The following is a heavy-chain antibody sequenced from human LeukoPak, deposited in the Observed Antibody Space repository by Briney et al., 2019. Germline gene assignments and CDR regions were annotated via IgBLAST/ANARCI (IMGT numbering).Heavy chain of an antibody. CDR3: ARAGYSGNYRDAIDI. CDR2: ISSSSYYI. CDR1: GFTVSSNY. V-gene: IGHV3-21*01. Sequence: GGSLRLSCAASGFTVSSNYMSWVRQAPGKGLEWVSSISSSSYYIFYADSVKGRFTISRDNAKNSLYLQMHSLRAEDTALYYCARAGYSGNYRDAIDIWGQGTMVTVSS. D-gene: IGHD1-26*01. J-gene: IGHJ3*02.